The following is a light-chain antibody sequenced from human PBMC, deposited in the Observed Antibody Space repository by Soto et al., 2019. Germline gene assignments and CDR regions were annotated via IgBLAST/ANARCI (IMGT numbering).Light chain of an antibody. V-gene: IGLV1-51*01. CDR3: GTWDSSLSAWVV. CDR2: DNI. Sequence: QAVLTQPPSVSAAPGQKVTISCSGSSSNIGNNYVSWYQQLPGTAPKLLIYDNIKRPSGIPDRFSGSKSGTSATLGITGLQTGDEADYYCGTWDSSLSAWVVFGGGTKLTVL. J-gene: IGLJ2*01. CDR1: SSNIGNNY.